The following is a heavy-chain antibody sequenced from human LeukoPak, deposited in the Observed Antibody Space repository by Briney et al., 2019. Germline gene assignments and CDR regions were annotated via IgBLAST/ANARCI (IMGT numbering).Heavy chain of an antibody. CDR2: ISAYNGNT. Sequence: GAPVKVSFKASCYPFSSYGISWGRPAPGQGLEWMGWISAYNGNTNYAQKLQGRVTMTTDTSTSTAYMELRSLRSDDTAVYYCARVLTMVRGAFNWFDPWGQGTLVTVSS. CDR1: CYPFSSYG. V-gene: IGHV1-18*01. J-gene: IGHJ5*02. CDR3: ARVLTMVRGAFNWFDP. D-gene: IGHD3-10*01.